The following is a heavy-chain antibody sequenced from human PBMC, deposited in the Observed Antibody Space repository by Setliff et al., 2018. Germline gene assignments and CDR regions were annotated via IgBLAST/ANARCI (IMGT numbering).Heavy chain of an antibody. CDR1: GYTFTSYG. CDR3: ARPGLYCSGGSCYGDDAFDI. V-gene: IGHV1-18*01. J-gene: IGHJ3*02. CDR2: ISAYDGDT. D-gene: IGHD2-15*01. Sequence: VKVSCTASGYTFTSYGISWVRQAPGQGLEWMGWISAYDGDTNYAQKLQGRVTMTTDTSTTTAYMELRSLRSDDTAVYYCARPGLYCSGGSCYGDDAFDIWGQGTMVTVSS.